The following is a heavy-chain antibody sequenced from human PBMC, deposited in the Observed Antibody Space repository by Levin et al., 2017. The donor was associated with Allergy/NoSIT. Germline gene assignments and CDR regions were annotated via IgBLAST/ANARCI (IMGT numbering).Heavy chain of an antibody. CDR1: GFTFDDYA. Sequence: SCAASGFTFDDYAMHWVRQAPMKGLEWVSGISWNSGSIGYADSVQGRFTISRDNAKNSLYLQMNSLRTEDTALYYCARDNIGLPDAFDIWGQGTMVIVSS. CDR2: ISWNSGSI. D-gene: IGHD3-10*01. CDR3: ARDNIGLPDAFDI. V-gene: IGHV3-9*01. J-gene: IGHJ3*02.